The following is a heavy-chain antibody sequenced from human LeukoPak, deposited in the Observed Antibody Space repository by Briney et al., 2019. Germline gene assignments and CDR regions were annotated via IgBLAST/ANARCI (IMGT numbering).Heavy chain of an antibody. CDR1: GGSFRGYY. CDR3: ARFRGKKPYDY. D-gene: IGHD3-10*01. CDR2: INHSGST. V-gene: IGHV4-34*01. J-gene: IGHJ4*02. Sequence: SETLSLTCAVYGGSFRGYYWSWIRQPPGKGLEWIGEINHSGSTNYNPSLKSRVTISVDTSKNQFSLKLSSVTAADTAVYYCARFRGKKPYDYWGRGTLVTVSS.